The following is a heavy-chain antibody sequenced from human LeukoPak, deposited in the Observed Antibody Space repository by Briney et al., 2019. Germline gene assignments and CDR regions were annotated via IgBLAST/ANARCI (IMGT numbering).Heavy chain of an antibody. V-gene: IGHV3-48*02. D-gene: IGHD1-26*01. CDR1: GFTFSSYS. J-gene: IGHJ4*02. CDR3: ASSGSYRFDY. CDR2: ITASGTAM. Sequence: GGSLRLSCAASGFTFSSYSMNWVRQVPGKGLEWVSHITASGTAMFYADSVKGRFTISRDNAKNSLYLQMNSLRDEDTAVYYCASSGSYRFDYWGQGTLVTVSS.